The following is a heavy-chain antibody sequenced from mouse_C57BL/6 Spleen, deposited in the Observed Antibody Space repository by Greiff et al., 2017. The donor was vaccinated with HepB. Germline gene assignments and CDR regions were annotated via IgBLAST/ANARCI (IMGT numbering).Heavy chain of an antibody. Sequence: DVMLVESGGGLVKPGGSLKLSCAASGFTFSSYTMSWVRQTPEKRLEWVATISGGGGNTYYPDSVKGRFTISRDNAKNTLYLLMSSLRSEDTALYYCARQLRNYAMDYWGQGTSVTVSS. CDR1: GFTFSSYT. CDR2: ISGGGGNT. V-gene: IGHV5-9*01. CDR3: ARQLRNYAMDY. J-gene: IGHJ4*01.